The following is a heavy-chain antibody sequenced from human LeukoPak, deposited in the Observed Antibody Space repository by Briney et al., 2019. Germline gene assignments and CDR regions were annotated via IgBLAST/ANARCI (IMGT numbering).Heavy chain of an antibody. Sequence: PGGSLRLSCAASGFTFSTAWMHWVRQAPGKGLVWVSRIYSDGSDKTYADSVRGRFTISRDNAKSTVYLQMNSLGAEDSAVYYCASDSSHAFYFWGQGTMVTVSS. V-gene: IGHV3-74*01. CDR2: IYSDGSDK. CDR3: ASDSSHAFYF. J-gene: IGHJ3*01. CDR1: GFTFSTAW.